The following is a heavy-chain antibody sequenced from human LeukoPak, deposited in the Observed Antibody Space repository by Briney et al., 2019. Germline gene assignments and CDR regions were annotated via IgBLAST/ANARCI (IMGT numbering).Heavy chain of an antibody. CDR2: IYHGGST. CDR3: ARGFRGRFSVWDAFQI. CDR1: GGSISSYY. V-gene: IGHV4-59*08. J-gene: IGHJ3*02. Sequence: SETLSLTCTVSGGSISSYYWGWIRQPPGKGLEWIGTIYHGGSTDYNPSLKSRVIISVDTSKNQFSLKLTSVTAADTAVYYCARGFRGRFSVWDAFQIWGQGTMVTVSS. D-gene: IGHD3-10*01.